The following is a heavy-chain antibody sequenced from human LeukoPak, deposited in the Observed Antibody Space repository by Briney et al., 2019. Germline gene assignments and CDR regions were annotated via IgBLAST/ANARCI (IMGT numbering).Heavy chain of an antibody. CDR3: ARELDYYGSGSLDY. Sequence: ASVKVSCKASGYTFTGYYMHWVRQAPGQGLDWMGWINPNSGGTNYAQKFQGRVTMTRDTSISTAYMELSRLRSDDTAVYYCARELDYYGSGSLDYWGQGTLVTVSS. CDR1: GYTFTGYY. D-gene: IGHD3-10*01. J-gene: IGHJ4*02. CDR2: INPNSGGT. V-gene: IGHV1-2*02.